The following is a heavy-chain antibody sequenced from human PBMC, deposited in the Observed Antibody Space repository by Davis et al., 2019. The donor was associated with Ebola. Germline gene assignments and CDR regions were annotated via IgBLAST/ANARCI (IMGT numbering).Heavy chain of an antibody. Sequence: HLQTLSLTCDISGDSVSINSGAWNWIRQSPSRGLEWLGRTYYSSKWYKDYAVSVKSRITINLDTSKNQFSLQLTSVTPEDTAVYYCARYTWNNRVFDPWGQGTLVTVSS. D-gene: IGHD1/OR15-1a*01. CDR2: TYYSSKWYK. J-gene: IGHJ5*02. V-gene: IGHV6-1*01. CDR1: GDSVSINSGA. CDR3: ARYTWNNRVFDP.